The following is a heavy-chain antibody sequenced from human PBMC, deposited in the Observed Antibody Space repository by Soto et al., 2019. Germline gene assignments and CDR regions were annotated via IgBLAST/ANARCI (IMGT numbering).Heavy chain of an antibody. CDR1: GGTLSSYA. D-gene: IGHD3-10*01. V-gene: IGHV1-69*01. CDR2: IIPIFRTA. CDR3: ARAPWATMVRGVIINLNWFDP. Sequence: GXWLKVSCNASGGTLSSYAISWVRQAPGQALEWMGGIIPIFRTANYAQKFQGRVTITADESTSTAYMELSSLRSEDTAVYYCARAPWATMVRGVIINLNWFDPWGQGTLVTVSS. J-gene: IGHJ5*02.